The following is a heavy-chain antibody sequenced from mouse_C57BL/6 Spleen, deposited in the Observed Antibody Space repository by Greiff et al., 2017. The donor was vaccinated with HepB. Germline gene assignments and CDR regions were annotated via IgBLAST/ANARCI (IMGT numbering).Heavy chain of an antibody. J-gene: IGHJ1*03. D-gene: IGHD1-1*01. CDR2: ISSGSSTI. CDR1: GFTFSDYG. Sequence: EVQRVESGGGLVKPGGSLKLSCAASGFTFSDYGMHWVRQAPEKGLEWVAYISSGSSTIYYADTVKGRFTISRDNAKNTLFLQMTSLRSEDTAMYYCARRNYYGSSYPYWYFDVWGTGTTVTVSS. V-gene: IGHV5-17*01. CDR3: ARRNYYGSSYPYWYFDV.